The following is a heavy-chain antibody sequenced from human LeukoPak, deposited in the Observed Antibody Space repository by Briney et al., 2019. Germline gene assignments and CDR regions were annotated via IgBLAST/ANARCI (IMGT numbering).Heavy chain of an antibody. CDR3: ARDRGMGYFDL. CDR2: IYYSGST. Sequence: SETLPLTCTVSGGSISSYYWGWIRQPPGKGLEWIGSIYYSGSTYYNPSLKSRVTISVDTSKNQFSLKLSSVTAADTAVYYCARDRGMGYFDLWGRGTLVTVSS. V-gene: IGHV4-39*07. CDR1: GGSISSYY. D-gene: IGHD3-10*01. J-gene: IGHJ2*01.